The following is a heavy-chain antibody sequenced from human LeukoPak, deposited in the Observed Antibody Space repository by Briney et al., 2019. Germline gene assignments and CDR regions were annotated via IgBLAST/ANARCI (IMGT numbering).Heavy chain of an antibody. D-gene: IGHD4-17*01. V-gene: IGHV3-21*01. CDR1: GFTFSSYS. CDR2: ISSSSSYI. Sequence: PRGSLRLTCAASGFTFSSYSMNWVRQAPGKGLEWVSSISSSSSYIYYADSVKGRFTISRDNAKNSLYLQMNSLRAEDTAVYYCARVCSLDDYGDYEVFDPWGQGTLVTVSS. CDR3: ARVCSLDDYGDYEVFDP. J-gene: IGHJ5*02.